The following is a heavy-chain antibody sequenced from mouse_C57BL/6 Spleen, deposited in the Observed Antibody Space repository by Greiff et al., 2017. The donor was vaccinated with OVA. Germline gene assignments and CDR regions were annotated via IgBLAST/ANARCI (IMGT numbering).Heavy chain of an antibody. D-gene: IGHD2-4*01. J-gene: IGHJ1*03. V-gene: IGHV5-17*01. CDR3: ARTMSTRYFDV. CDR1: GFTFSDYG. Sequence: EVKLVESGGGLVKPGGSLKLSCEASGFTFSDYGMHWVRPAPEKGLEWVAYISSGSSTIYYADTVKGRFTISRDNDKNTLFQQMTSLRSEDTAMYYCARTMSTRYFDVWGTGTTVTVSS. CDR2: ISSGSSTI.